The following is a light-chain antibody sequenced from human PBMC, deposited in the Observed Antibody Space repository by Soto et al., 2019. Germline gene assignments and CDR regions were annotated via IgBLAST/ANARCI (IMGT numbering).Light chain of an antibody. CDR2: GDN. CDR3: QSYDNSLTHVV. Sequence: QSVLTQPPSVSGAPGQRVTIPCTGSSSNIGSFYDVHWYQQLPGTVPKLLIYGDNNRPSGVPDRFSASKSGTAASLAITGLQAEDEADYYCQSYDNSLTHVVFGGGTKLTVL. CDR1: SSNIGSFYD. V-gene: IGLV1-40*01. J-gene: IGLJ2*01.